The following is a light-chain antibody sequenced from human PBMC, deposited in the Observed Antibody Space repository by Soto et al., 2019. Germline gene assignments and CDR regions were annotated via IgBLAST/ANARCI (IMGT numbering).Light chain of an antibody. Sequence: ERVMTQSPVTLSVTPGTSATLSCRASESVRSDLAWYQQKPGQAPRLLIYGGSLRAADVPDGFSGSGSGTEFTLTISNLQSEDSAVYYCQQYNDWPTITFGQGTRLETK. V-gene: IGKV3-15*01. J-gene: IGKJ5*01. CDR3: QQYNDWPTIT. CDR1: ESVRSD. CDR2: GGS.